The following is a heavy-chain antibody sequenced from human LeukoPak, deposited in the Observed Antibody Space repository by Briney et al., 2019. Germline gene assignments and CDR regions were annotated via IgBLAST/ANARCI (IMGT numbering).Heavy chain of an antibody. CDR3: ASALGYSYGYLDY. CDR2: ISSSSSYI. V-gene: IGHV3-21*01. CDR1: GFTFSSTW. Sequence: GGSLRLSCAASGFTFSSTWMSWVRQAPGKGLEWVSSISSSSSYIYYADSVKGRFTISRDNAKNSLYLQMNSLRAEDTAVYYCASALGYSYGYLDYWGQGTLVTVSS. J-gene: IGHJ4*02. D-gene: IGHD5-18*01.